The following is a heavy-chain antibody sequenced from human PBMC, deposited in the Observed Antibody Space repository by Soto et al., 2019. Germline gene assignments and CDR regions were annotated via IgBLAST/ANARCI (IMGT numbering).Heavy chain of an antibody. J-gene: IGHJ6*02. CDR2: IIPIFGTA. CDR1: GGTFSSYA. V-gene: IGHV1-69*01. D-gene: IGHD3-10*01. Sequence: QVQLVQSGAEVKKPGSSVKVSCKASGGTFSSYAISWVRQAPGQGLEWMGGIIPIFGTANYAQKFQGRVTITADESTSTAYMELSSLRSEDTAVYYCARDLLGYGSGSYGGYYYYYGMDVWGQGTTVTVSS. CDR3: ARDLLGYGSGSYGGYYYYYGMDV.